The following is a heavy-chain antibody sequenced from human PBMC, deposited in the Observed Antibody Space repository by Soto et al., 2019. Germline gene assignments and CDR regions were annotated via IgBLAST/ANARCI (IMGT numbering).Heavy chain of an antibody. J-gene: IGHJ5*02. D-gene: IGHD6-19*01. CDR1: GGSFSGYY. Sequence: SETLSLTCAVYGGSFSGYYWSWIRQPPGKGLEWIGEINHSGSTNYNPSLKSRVTISVDTSKNQFSLKLSSVTAADTAVYYCAGIAVAGTRGHPWGQGTLVTVSS. CDR3: AGIAVAGTRGHP. CDR2: INHSGST. V-gene: IGHV4-34*01.